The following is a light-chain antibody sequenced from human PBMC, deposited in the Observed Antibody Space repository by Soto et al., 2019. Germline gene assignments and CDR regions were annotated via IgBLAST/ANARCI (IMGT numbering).Light chain of an antibody. CDR3: QQYGDSPPT. J-gene: IGKJ1*01. CDR1: QSVSSNS. CDR2: GTS. Sequence: EIVLTQSPGTLSLSPGESATLSCRASQSVSSNSLAWYRRNPGQPPSLLIYGTSTRATDIPRRFSGSGSGTDFTLTITRLEPEDFAVYFCQQYGDSPPTFGQGTKVVVK. V-gene: IGKV3-20*01.